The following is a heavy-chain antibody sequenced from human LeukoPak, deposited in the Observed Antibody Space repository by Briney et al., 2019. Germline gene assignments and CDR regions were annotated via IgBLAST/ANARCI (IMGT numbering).Heavy chain of an antibody. J-gene: IGHJ4*02. CDR3: ARGGGYSYGMEIDY. Sequence: ASVKVSCKASGYTFTSYGINWVRQATGQGLEWMGWMNPNSGNTGCAQKFQGRVTMTRNTSISTAYMELSSLRSEDTAVYYCARGGGYSYGMEIDYWGQGTLVTVSS. CDR1: GYTFTSYG. D-gene: IGHD5-18*01. V-gene: IGHV1-8*02. CDR2: MNPNSGNT.